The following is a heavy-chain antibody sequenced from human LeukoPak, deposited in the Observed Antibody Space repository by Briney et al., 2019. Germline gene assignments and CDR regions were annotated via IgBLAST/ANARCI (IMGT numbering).Heavy chain of an antibody. CDR1: GFTFSSYW. J-gene: IGHJ6*02. CDR3: ARDGDDILTGYYGHHAPGDV. Sequence: EGSLRLSCAASGFTFSSYWMSWVRQAPGKGLEWVANIKQDGSEKYYVDSVKGRFTISRDNAKNSLYLQMNSLRAEDTAVYYCARDGDDILTGYYGHHAPGDVWGQGTTVTVSS. V-gene: IGHV3-7*01. D-gene: IGHD3-9*01. CDR2: IKQDGSEK.